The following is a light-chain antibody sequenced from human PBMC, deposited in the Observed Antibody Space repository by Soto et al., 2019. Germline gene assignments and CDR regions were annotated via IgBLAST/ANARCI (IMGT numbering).Light chain of an antibody. CDR2: GAS. Sequence: EIVLTQSPGTLSLSPGERATLSCRASQSVSSSYLAWYQQKPGQAPRLLIYGASSRATGIPDRFSGSGSVTAFTLTIGRLEPEDFAVYYCQHYGSSPRTFVQGTKLEIK. CDR3: QHYGSSPRT. CDR1: QSVSSSY. J-gene: IGKJ2*01. V-gene: IGKV3-20*01.